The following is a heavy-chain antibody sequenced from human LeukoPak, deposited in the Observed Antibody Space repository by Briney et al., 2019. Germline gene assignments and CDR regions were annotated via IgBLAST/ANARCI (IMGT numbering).Heavy chain of an antibody. CDR2: MNPNSGNT. J-gene: IGHJ5*02. CDR3: ARDKGTTYDWFDP. Sequence: ASVKVSCKASGYTFTSYDINWVRQATGQGLEWMGWMNPNSGNTGYAQKLQGRVTMTTDTSTSTAYMELRSLRSDDTAVYYCARDKGTTYDWFDPWGQGTLVTVSS. D-gene: IGHD4-11*01. V-gene: IGHV1-8*02. CDR1: GYTFTSYD.